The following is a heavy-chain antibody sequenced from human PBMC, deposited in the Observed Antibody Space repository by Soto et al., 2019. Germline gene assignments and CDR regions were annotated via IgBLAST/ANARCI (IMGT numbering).Heavy chain of an antibody. CDR2: ISGSGGST. CDR1: GFTFSSYA. CDR3: AKCFLEVVVPAADNWFVP. Sequence: GGSLRLSCAASGFTFSSYAMSWVRQAPGKGLEWVSAISGSGGSTYYADSVKGRFTISRDNSKNTLYLQMNSLRAEDTAVYYCAKCFLEVVVPAADNWFVPWGQGTLVTVSS. J-gene: IGHJ5*02. D-gene: IGHD2-2*01. V-gene: IGHV3-23*01.